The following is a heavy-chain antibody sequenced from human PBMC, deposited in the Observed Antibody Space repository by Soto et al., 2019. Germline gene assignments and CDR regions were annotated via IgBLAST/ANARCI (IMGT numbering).Heavy chain of an antibody. J-gene: IGHJ4*02. CDR2: IYDNGRT. D-gene: IGHD1-26*01. Sequence: GGSLRLSCAASGFTVSTKYMSWVRQAPGKGLEWVSVIYDNGRTYYADSVKGRFTISRDNSKNTVSLQMNGLRAEDTALYYCARSLIVGATAFDYLGQGTLVTVSS. V-gene: IGHV3-66*01. CDR1: GFTVSTKY. CDR3: ARSLIVGATAFDY.